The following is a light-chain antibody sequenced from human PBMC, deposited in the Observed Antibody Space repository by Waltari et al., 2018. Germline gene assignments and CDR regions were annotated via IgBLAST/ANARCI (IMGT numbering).Light chain of an antibody. Sequence: SSELTQDPAMSVALGQTVRITCQGDSLRRFYASWFQQKPGQAPVLVMYGKNNRPSGIPDRFSDSSSGNTASLTITGAQAEDEADYYCNSRDSSDNPVFGGGPKLTVL. V-gene: IGLV3-19*01. J-gene: IGLJ2*01. CDR3: NSRDSSDNPV. CDR1: SLRRFY. CDR2: GKN.